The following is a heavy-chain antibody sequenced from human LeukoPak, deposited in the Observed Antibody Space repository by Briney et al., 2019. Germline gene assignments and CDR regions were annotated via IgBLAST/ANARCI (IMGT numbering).Heavy chain of an antibody. CDR2: TYYRSKWYY. V-gene: IGHV6-1*01. CDR3: AREDRLSFDI. CDR1: GDSVSSNNAA. Sequence: SQTLSLTCAISGDSVSSNNAAWQWIRQSPSRGLEWLGRTYYRSKWYYDYAVSLRSRLTINPDTSKNHFSLQLNSVAPADTAVYFCAREDRLSFDIWGQGTMVTVSS. D-gene: IGHD5-12*01. J-gene: IGHJ3*02.